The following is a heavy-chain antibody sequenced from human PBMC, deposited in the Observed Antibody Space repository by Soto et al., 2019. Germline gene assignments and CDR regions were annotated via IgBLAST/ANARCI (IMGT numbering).Heavy chain of an antibody. J-gene: IGHJ4*02. V-gene: IGHV3-9*01. Sequence: GGSLRLSCAASGFTFDDYAMHWVRQAPGKGLEWVSGISWNSGSIGYADSVKGRFTISRDNAKNSLYLQMNSLRAEDTALYYCAKGADAYQLLFGPFDYWGQGTLVTVSS. CDR2: ISWNSGSI. D-gene: IGHD2-2*01. CDR3: AKGADAYQLLFGPFDY. CDR1: GFTFDDYA.